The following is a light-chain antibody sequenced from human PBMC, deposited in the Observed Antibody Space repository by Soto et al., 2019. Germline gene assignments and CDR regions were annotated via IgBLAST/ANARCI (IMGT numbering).Light chain of an antibody. CDR2: DVS. CDR1: SSDVSGYNY. J-gene: IGLJ1*01. Sequence: QSALTQPASVSGSPGQSITISCTGTSSDVSGYNYVSWYQQHPGKAHKLMIYDVSNRPSGVSNRFSGSKSGNTASLTISFLQAEDEADYYCSSYTSSSTYVFGTGTKVTVL. CDR3: SSYTSSSTYV. V-gene: IGLV2-14*01.